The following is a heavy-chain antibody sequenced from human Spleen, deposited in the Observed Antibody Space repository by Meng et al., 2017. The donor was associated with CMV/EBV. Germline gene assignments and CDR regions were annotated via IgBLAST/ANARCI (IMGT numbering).Heavy chain of an antibody. Sequence: TCAAAGGSISSGRYYWAWIRQPPGKGLEWIGSIFYSGTTYYNPSLKSRVTISVDTSKNHFSLKLRSVTAADTAVYSCARDHDWNYFDPWGQGTLVTVSS. CDR2: IFYSGTT. V-gene: IGHV4-39*07. CDR3: ARDHDWNYFDP. D-gene: IGHD1-7*01. CDR1: GGSISSGRYY. J-gene: IGHJ5*02.